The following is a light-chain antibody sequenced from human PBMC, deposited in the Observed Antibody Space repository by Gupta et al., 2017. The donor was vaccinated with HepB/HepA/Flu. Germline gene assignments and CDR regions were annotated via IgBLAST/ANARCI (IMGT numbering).Light chain of an antibody. CDR2: QAS. J-gene: IGKJ3*01. CDR1: QSINSW. Sequence: DIQMTQSPSTLSASVGDRVTITCRASQSINSWLAWYQQKPGHAPKLLIYQASTLESGVPSRFSGSGSGTEFTLTISSLQRDDFATYYCQQDNSSPCTFGHGTKVDIK. CDR3: QQDNSSPCT. V-gene: IGKV1-5*03.